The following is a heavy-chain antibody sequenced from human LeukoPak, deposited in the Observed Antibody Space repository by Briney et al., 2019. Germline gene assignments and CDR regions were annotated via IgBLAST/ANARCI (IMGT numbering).Heavy chain of an antibody. Sequence: GGSLRHSCAASGFTFSSYAMHWVRQAPGKGLEWVAVISYDGSNKYYADSVKGRLTISRDNSKNTLYLQMNSLRAEDTAVYYCARDLAWDYGDLGTGAFDYWGQGTLVTVSS. CDR2: ISYDGSNK. J-gene: IGHJ4*02. CDR1: GFTFSSYA. D-gene: IGHD4-17*01. V-gene: IGHV3-30-3*01. CDR3: ARDLAWDYGDLGTGAFDY.